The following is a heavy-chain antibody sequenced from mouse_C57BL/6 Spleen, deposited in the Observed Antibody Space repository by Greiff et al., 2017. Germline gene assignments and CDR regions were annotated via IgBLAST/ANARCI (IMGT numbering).Heavy chain of an antibody. J-gene: IGHJ3*01. Sequence: EVKLMESGPELVKPGASVKISCKASGYSFTGYYMHWVKQSHGNILDWIGYIYPYNGVSSYNQKFKGKATLTVDKSSSTAYMELRSLTSEDSAVYYCARNTAQATGAWFAYWGQGTLVTVSA. V-gene: IGHV1-31*01. D-gene: IGHD3-2*02. CDR3: ARNTAQATGAWFAY. CDR1: GYSFTGYY. CDR2: IYPYNGVS.